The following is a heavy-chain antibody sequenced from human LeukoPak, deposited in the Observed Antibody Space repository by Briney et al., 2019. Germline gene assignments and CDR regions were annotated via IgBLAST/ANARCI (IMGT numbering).Heavy chain of an antibody. CDR1: GFTFSSYS. D-gene: IGHD3-16*01. Sequence: GGSLRLSCAASGFTFSSYSMNWVRQAPGKGLEWISYISSSSNTIYYADPVKGRFTISRDNAKNSLYLQMNSLRAEDTAMYYCASGGENYWGQGTLVTVSS. J-gene: IGHJ4*02. V-gene: IGHV3-48*01. CDR3: ASGGENY. CDR2: ISSSSNTI.